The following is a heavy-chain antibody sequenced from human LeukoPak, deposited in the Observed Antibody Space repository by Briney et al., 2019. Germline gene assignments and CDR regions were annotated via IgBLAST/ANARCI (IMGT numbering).Heavy chain of an antibody. Sequence: SETLSLTCTVSGGSISSGSYYWSWIRQPAGKGLEWIGRIYTSGSTNYNPSLKSRVTISVDTSKNQFSLKLSSVTAADTAVYYCARQSGSSTWSFDYWGQGTLVTVSS. CDR1: GGSISSGSYY. CDR2: IYTSGST. D-gene: IGHD6-13*01. CDR3: ARQSGSSTWSFDY. V-gene: IGHV4-61*02. J-gene: IGHJ4*02.